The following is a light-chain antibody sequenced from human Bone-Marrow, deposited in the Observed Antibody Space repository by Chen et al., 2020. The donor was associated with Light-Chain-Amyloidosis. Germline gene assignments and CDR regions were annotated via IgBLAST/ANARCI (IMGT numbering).Light chain of an antibody. CDR1: NIGSTS. V-gene: IGLV3-21*02. J-gene: IGLJ3*02. CDR3: QVGYRRSDRPV. Sequence: SYVLTQPSSVSVAPGQTATIACGGNNIGSTSVHWYQQTPGQAPLLVVYDDSDRPSGHPKRLAGSNSGNTATLSISRVEAGDEAGYYGQVGYRRSDRPVFGGGTKLTGL. CDR2: DDS.